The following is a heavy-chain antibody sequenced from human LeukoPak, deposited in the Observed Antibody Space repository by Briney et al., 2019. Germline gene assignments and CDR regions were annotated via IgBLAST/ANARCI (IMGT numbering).Heavy chain of an antibody. CDR1: GFTFSSYA. CDR3: ARDLRYSSSWVDY. CDR2: ISYDGSNK. Sequence: GGSLRLSCAASGFTFSSYAMHWVRQAPGKGLEWVAVISYDGSNKYYADSVKGRFTISRDNAKNSLHLQMNSLRAEDTAVYYCARDLRYSSSWVDYWGQGTLVTVSS. V-gene: IGHV3-30-3*01. J-gene: IGHJ4*02. D-gene: IGHD6-13*01.